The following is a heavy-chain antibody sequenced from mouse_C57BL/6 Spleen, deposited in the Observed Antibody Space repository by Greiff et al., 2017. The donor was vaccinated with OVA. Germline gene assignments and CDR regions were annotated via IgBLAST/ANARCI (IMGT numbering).Heavy chain of an antibody. CDR3: ARRYDYDREAWFAY. Sequence: VQLQQPGAELVKPGASVKMSCKASGYTFTSYWITWVKQRPGQGLEWIGDIYPGSGSTNYNEKFKSKATLTVDTSSSTAYMQLSSLTSEDSAVYYCARRYDYDREAWFAYWGQGTLVTVSA. J-gene: IGHJ3*01. CDR2: IYPGSGST. D-gene: IGHD2-4*01. V-gene: IGHV1-55*01. CDR1: GYTFTSYW.